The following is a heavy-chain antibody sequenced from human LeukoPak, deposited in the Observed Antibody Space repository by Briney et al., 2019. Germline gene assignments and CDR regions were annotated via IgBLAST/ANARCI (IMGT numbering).Heavy chain of an antibody. J-gene: IGHJ4*02. V-gene: IGHV3-21*01. CDR2: ISSSSSYI. CDR3: ARLEDSVTTFDY. Sequence: GGSLRLSCAASGFTFSSYSMNWVRQAPGKGLEWVSSISSSSSYIYYADSVKGRSTISRDNAKNSLYLQMNSLRAEDTAVYYCARLEDSVTTFDYWGQGTLVTVSS. D-gene: IGHD4-11*01. CDR1: GFTFSSYS.